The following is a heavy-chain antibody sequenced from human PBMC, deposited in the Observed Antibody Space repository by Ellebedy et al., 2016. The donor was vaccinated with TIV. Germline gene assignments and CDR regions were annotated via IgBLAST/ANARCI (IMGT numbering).Heavy chain of an antibody. CDR1: GFAFSGYA. J-gene: IGHJ5*02. Sequence: GGSLRLXXAASGFAFSGYAMSWVRQAPGKGLEWVSSISYSSDITHYADSVKGRFTISRDNSKNTLHLQMNSLRAEDTAVYYCAKEERLQYNWFDPWGQGTLVTVSS. D-gene: IGHD1-26*01. CDR3: AKEERLQYNWFDP. V-gene: IGHV3-23*01. CDR2: ISYSSDIT.